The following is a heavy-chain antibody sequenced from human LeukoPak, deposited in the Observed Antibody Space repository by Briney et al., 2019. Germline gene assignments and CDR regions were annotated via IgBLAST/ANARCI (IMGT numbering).Heavy chain of an antibody. CDR1: GYTFTGYY. V-gene: IGHV1-2*02. Sequence: ASVEVSCKASGYTFTGYYMHWVRQAPGQGLEWMGWINPNSGGTNYAQKFQGRVTMTRDTSISTAYMELSRLRSDDTAVYYCATFLRGQFGAFDIWGQGTMVTVSS. CDR3: ATFLRGQFGAFDI. CDR2: INPNSGGT. J-gene: IGHJ3*02. D-gene: IGHD3-10*01.